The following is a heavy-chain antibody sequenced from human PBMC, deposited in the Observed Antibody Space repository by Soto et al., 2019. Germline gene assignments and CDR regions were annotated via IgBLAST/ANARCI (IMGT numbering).Heavy chain of an antibody. CDR1: GGSISSYH. D-gene: IGHD6-6*01. Sequence: CGTQCLPCPVAGGSISSYHWSLIRQPPVKGVEWVRYSYHSAGSNKTPSLKSRVTLSVDTSKTQFSLKLHYVTAADTAVYSCAYSCSPYLRAYDCFGIWGRERMVT. V-gene: IGHV4-59*01. J-gene: IGHJ3*02. CDR2: SYHSAGS. CDR3: AYSCSPYLRAYDCFGI.